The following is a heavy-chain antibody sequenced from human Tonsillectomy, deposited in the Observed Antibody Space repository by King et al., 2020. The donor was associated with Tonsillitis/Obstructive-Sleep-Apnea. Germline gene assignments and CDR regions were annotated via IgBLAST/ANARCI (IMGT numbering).Heavy chain of an antibody. CDR2: ISGSGATT. Sequence: VQLVESGGLFLQPGGSLRLSCAASGFTFSTYAMRWVRQPPGKGLAWVSSISGSGATTYYADSVKGRFTISRTNSKNTLELQMNTLRAEDTAIYYCAKISSWEFLRYLDYWGQGTLVTVYS. D-gene: IGHD3-10*01. CDR1: GFTFSTYA. V-gene: IGHV3-23*04. CDR3: AKISSWEFLRYLDY. J-gene: IGHJ4*02.